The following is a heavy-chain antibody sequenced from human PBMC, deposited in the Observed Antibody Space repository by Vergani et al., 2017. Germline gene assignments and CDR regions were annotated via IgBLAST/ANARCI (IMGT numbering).Heavy chain of an antibody. CDR2: ISWNSGSI. J-gene: IGHJ2*01. CDR1: GFTFDDYA. D-gene: IGHD4-23*01. V-gene: IGHV3-9*01. Sequence: EVQLVESGGGLVQPGRSLRLSCAASGFTFDDYAMHWVRQAPGKGLEWVSGISWNSGSIGYADSVKGRFTISRDNAKNSLYLQMNSLRAEDTALYYCARDKGETTVITRSHWYFDLWGRGTLVTVSS. CDR3: ARDKGETTVITRSHWYFDL.